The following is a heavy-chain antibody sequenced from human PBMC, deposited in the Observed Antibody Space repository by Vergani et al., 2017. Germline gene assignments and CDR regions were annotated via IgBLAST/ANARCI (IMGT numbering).Heavy chain of an antibody. J-gene: IGHJ4*02. CDR3: AGTSMVRGDGRFGIDY. CDR1: GYSFTSYW. V-gene: IGHV5-10-1*01. CDR2: IDPSDSYT. D-gene: IGHD3-10*01. Sequence: EVQLVQSGAEVKKPGESLKISCKGSGYSFTSYWIGWVRQMPGKGLGWMGRIDPSDSYTNYSPSFQGHVTISAVKSISTAYLQWSSLKASDTAMYYCAGTSMVRGDGRFGIDYWGQGTLVTVSS.